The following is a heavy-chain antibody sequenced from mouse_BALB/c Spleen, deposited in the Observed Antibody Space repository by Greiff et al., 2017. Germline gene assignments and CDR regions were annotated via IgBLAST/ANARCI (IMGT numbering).Heavy chain of an antibody. V-gene: IGHV1-14*01. D-gene: IGHD2-14*01. CDR2: INPYNDGT. Sequence: EVKLQESGPELVKPGASVKMSCKASGYTFTSYVMHWVKQKPGQGLEWIGYINPYNDGTKYNEKFKGKATLTSDKSSSTAYMELSSLTSEDSAVYYCARGGVRRAMDYWGQGTSVTVSS. CDR1: GYTFTSYV. J-gene: IGHJ4*01. CDR3: ARGGVRRAMDY.